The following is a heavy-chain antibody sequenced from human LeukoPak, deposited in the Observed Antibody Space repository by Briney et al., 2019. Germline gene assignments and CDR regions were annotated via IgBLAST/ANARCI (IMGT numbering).Heavy chain of an antibody. V-gene: IGHV4-39*01. Sequence: SETLSLTCTVSGGSISSSSYYWGWVRQPPGKGLEWIGSIYYSGSTYYNPSLKSRVTISVDTSKNQFSLKLSSVTAADTAVYYCASIAVAGGGSDWGQGTMVTVPS. CDR2: IYYSGST. D-gene: IGHD6-19*01. CDR3: ASIAVAGGGSD. J-gene: IGHJ3*01. CDR1: GGSISSSSYY.